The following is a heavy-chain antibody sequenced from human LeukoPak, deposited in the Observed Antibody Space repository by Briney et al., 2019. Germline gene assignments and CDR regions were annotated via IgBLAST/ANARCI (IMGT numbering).Heavy chain of an antibody. CDR2: IYYSENT. CDR3: ATTVSGYISSWPEYFQH. J-gene: IGHJ1*01. CDR1: GVSINNYY. V-gene: IGHV4-59*08. Sequence: PSETLSLTCTVSGVSINNYYWSWIRQAPGKGLEWIGYIYYSENTSYNPSLKSRVTISVDTSKNQFSLKLYSVTAADTAVYYCATTVSGYISSWPEYFQHWGQGTLVTVSS. D-gene: IGHD6-13*01.